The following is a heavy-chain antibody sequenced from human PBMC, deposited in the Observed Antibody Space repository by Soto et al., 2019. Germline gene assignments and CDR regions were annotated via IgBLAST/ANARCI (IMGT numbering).Heavy chain of an antibody. Sequence: EVQLVESGGGLVKPGGSLRLSCAASGFTFSSYWMSWVRQAPGKGLEWVANIKQDGSEKYYVDSVKGRFTISRDNAKNSLYLQMNSLRAEDTAVYYCARLYCSGGSCYYMGFYYYYGMDVWGQGTTVTVSS. CDR1: GFTFSSYW. CDR2: IKQDGSEK. CDR3: ARLYCSGGSCYYMGFYYYYGMDV. J-gene: IGHJ6*02. D-gene: IGHD2-15*01. V-gene: IGHV3-7*01.